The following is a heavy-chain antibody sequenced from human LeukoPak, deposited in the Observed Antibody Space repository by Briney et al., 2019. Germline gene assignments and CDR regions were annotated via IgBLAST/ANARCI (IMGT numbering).Heavy chain of an antibody. D-gene: IGHD5-18*01. J-gene: IGHJ4*02. CDR2: ISYDGSNK. V-gene: IGHV3-30*18. CDR3: AKEQQLWLSYCFDY. CDR1: GFTFSSYG. Sequence: GGSLRLSCAASGFTFSSYGMHWVRQAPGKGLEWVAVISYDGSNKYYADSVKGRFTISRDNSKNTLYLQMNSLRAEDTAVYYCAKEQQLWLSYCFDYWGQGTLVTVSS.